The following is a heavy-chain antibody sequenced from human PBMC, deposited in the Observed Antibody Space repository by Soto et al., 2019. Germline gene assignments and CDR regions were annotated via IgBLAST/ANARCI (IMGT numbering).Heavy chain of an antibody. CDR1: RFTFSGSA. D-gene: IGHD3-10*01. CDR3: TRRRYYYGSGSPVPGYNWFDP. J-gene: IGHJ5*02. V-gene: IGHV3-73*01. Sequence: VGSLRLSCAASRFTFSGSAMHWVRQASGKGLEWVGRIRSKANSYATAYAASVKGRFTISRDDSKNTAYLQMNSLKTEDTAVYYCTRRRYYYGSGSPVPGYNWFDPWGQGTLVTVSS. CDR2: IRSKANSYAT.